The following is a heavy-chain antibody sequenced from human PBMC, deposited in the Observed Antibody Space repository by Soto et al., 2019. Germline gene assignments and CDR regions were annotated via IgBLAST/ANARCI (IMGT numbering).Heavy chain of an antibody. V-gene: IGHV1-8*01. CDR2: MNPNSGNT. Sequence: ASVKVSCKASGYTFTSYDINWVRQATGQGLEWMGWMNPNSGNTGYAQKFQGRVTMTRNTSISTAYMELSSLRSEDTAVYYCARPSPKRFGGVYYFDYWGQGTLVTVSS. CDR1: GYTFTSYD. D-gene: IGHD3-16*01. J-gene: IGHJ4*02. CDR3: ARPSPKRFGGVYYFDY.